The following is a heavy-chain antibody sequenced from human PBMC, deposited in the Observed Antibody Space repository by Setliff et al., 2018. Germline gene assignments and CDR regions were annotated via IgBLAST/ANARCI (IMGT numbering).Heavy chain of an antibody. CDR1: RFTFSNYW. Sequence: GGSLRLSCAASRFTFSNYWMSWVRQAPGKGLEWVANIKEDGSEKYYVDSVKGRFTISRDNAKNSLDLQMDSLRSEDTAVYYCAREEVERADAFDIWGQGTMVTVSS. D-gene: IGHD1-1*01. J-gene: IGHJ3*02. CDR2: IKEDGSEK. V-gene: IGHV3-7*03. CDR3: AREEVERADAFDI.